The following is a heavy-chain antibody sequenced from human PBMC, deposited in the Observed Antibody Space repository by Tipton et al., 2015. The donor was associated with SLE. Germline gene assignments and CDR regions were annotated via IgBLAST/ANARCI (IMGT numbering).Heavy chain of an antibody. CDR3: AKDVTAMIGEYYYYYMDV. J-gene: IGHJ6*03. D-gene: IGHD5-18*01. V-gene: IGHV3-43D*04. CDR1: GFTFDDYA. CDR2: INWDGGAT. Sequence: SLRPSCAASGFTFDDYAIHWVRQAPGKGLEWVSFINWDGGATYYADSVKGRFTVSRDNSKNSLHLQMNNLRAEDTALYYCAKDVTAMIGEYYYYYMDVWGKGTTVTVSS.